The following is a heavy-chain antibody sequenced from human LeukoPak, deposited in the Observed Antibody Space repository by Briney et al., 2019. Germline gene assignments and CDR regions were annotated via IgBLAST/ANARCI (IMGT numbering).Heavy chain of an antibody. V-gene: IGHV4-34*01. CDR2: IHHSGST. D-gene: IGHD3-9*01. CDR1: GGSFSGYY. J-gene: IGHJ3*02. Sequence: SETLSLTCAVYGGSFSGYYWSWIRQPPGKGLEGIGEIHHSGSTNYNPSLKSRVTLSVDTSKNQFSLKLGSVTAADTAVYYCARENIGLSYYDILPDAFDIWGQGTMVTVSS. CDR3: ARENIGLSYYDILPDAFDI.